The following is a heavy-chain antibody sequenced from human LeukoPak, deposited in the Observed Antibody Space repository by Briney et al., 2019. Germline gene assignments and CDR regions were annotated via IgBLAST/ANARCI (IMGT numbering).Heavy chain of an antibody. V-gene: IGHV3-21*04. J-gene: IGHJ4*02. CDR1: GFTFSSYS. Sequence: PGGSLRLSCAASGFTFSSYSMNWVRQAPGKGLEWVSSISSSSSYIYYADSVKGRFTISRDNAKNSLYLQMNSLRAEDTAVYYCAKGQTPAAAGDPYFDYWGQGTLVTVSS. CDR3: AKGQTPAAAGDPYFDY. CDR2: ISSSSSYI. D-gene: IGHD6-13*01.